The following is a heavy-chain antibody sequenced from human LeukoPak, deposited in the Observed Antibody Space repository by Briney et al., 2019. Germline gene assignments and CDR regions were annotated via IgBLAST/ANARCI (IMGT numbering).Heavy chain of an antibody. CDR1: GGSFSGYY. J-gene: IGHJ4*02. Sequence: PSETLSLTCAVYGGSFSGYYWSWIRQPPGKGLEWIGEINHSGSTNYNPSLKSRVTISVDTSKNQFSLKLSSVTAADTAVYYCARLNGIAEPYYFDYWGQGTLVTVSS. CDR3: ARLNGIAEPYYFDY. V-gene: IGHV4-34*01. CDR2: INHSGST. D-gene: IGHD6-13*01.